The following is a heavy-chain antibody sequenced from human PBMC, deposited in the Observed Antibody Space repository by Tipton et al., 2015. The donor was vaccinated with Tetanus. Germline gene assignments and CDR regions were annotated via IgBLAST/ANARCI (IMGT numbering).Heavy chain of an antibody. J-gene: IGHJ4*02. CDR3: TTGILRGPYDILTGHGIIIDDY. CDR2: IKSKTDGGTT. CDR1: GFTFSNAW. D-gene: IGHD3-9*01. V-gene: IGHV3-15*01. Sequence: SLRLSCAASGFTFSNAWMSWVRQAPGKGLEWVGRIKSKTDGGTTDYAAPVKGRFTISRDDSKNTLYLQMNSLKTEDTAVYYCTTGILRGPYDILTGHGIIIDDYWGQGTLVTVSS.